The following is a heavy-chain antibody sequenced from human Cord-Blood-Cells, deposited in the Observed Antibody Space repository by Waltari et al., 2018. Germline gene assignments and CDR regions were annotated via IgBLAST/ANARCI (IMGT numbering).Heavy chain of an antibody. J-gene: IGHJ4*02. D-gene: IGHD3-16*01. Sequence: QVQLVESGGGVVQPGSSLRPSCAASGFTFSSYAMHWVRQAPGKGLEWVAVISYDGSNKYYADSVKGRFTISRDNSKNTLYLQMNSLRAEDTAVYYCARGWGLFDYWGQGTLVTVSS. CDR2: ISYDGSNK. CDR1: GFTFSSYA. V-gene: IGHV3-30-3*01. CDR3: ARGWGLFDY.